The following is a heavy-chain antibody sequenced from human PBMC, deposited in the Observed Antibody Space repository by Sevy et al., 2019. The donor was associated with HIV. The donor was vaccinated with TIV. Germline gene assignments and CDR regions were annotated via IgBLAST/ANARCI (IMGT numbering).Heavy chain of an antibody. Sequence: GGSLRLSCAASEFTFSSYAMHWVRQAPGKGLEWVAAISYDGSNKYYADSVKGRFTISRDNSKNTLYLQMNSLRAEDTAVYYCARDSSTSWINYYFDYWGQGTLVTVSS. CDR3: ARDSSTSWINYYFDY. CDR2: ISYDGSNK. J-gene: IGHJ4*02. CDR1: EFTFSSYA. V-gene: IGHV3-30*04. D-gene: IGHD2-2*01.